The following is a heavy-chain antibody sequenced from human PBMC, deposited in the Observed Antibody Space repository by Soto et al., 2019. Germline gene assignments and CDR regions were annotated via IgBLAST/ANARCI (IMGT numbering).Heavy chain of an antibody. Sequence: QVQLVQSGAEVKKPGASVKVSCKASGYSFSSLGMHWVRQAPGQRLEWMGWIHGGNGNTKYSQKYQGRVTMTRDTSASTAYMELSRLTSEDTTVYYCTNSDCGSMSCLGNYWGQGSLVTVPS. CDR3: TNSDCGSMSCLGNY. CDR2: IHGGNGNT. D-gene: IGHD2-2*01. CDR1: GYSFSSLG. J-gene: IGHJ4*02. V-gene: IGHV1-3*01.